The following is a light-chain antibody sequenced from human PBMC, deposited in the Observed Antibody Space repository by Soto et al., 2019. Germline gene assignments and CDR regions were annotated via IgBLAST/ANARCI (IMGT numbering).Light chain of an antibody. J-gene: IGLJ2*01. V-gene: IGLV1-44*01. CDR1: SSNIGSNT. CDR2: SNN. CDR3: AAWDDTLNGL. Sequence: QAVVSQPLSASGTPGQRVTISCSGSSSNIGSNTVNWYQQLPGTAPKLLIYSNNQRPSGVPDRFSGSKSGTSASLAISGLQSEDEADYYCAAWDDTLNGLFGGGTKLTVL.